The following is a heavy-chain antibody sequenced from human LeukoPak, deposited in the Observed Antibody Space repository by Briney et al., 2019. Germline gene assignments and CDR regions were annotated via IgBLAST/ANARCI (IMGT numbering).Heavy chain of an antibody. CDR3: ARDIGYLAP. J-gene: IGHJ5*02. V-gene: IGHV4-31*02. D-gene: IGHD5-18*01. CDR2: INNSGGT. Sequence: SETLSLTRTFSGHSISSGGYYWSWIRQHPGKGLDWIGYINNSGGTYYNPSLKSRVTISVDTSKNQCSLKLSSVTAADTAVYYCARDIGYLAPWGQGTLVTVSS. CDR1: GHSISSGGYY.